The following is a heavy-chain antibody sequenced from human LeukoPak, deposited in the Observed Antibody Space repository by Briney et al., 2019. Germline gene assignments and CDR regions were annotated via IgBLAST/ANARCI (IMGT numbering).Heavy chain of an antibody. J-gene: IGHJ5*02. CDR3: ARRGIAVAENWFDP. CDR2: ISSSSSYI. Sequence: PGGSLRLSCAASGFTFSSYAMSWVRQAPGKGLEWVSSISSSSSYIYYADSVKGRFTISRDNAKNSLYLQMNSLRAEDTAVYYCARRGIAVAENWFDPWGQGTLVTVSS. CDR1: GFTFSSYA. V-gene: IGHV3-21*01. D-gene: IGHD6-19*01.